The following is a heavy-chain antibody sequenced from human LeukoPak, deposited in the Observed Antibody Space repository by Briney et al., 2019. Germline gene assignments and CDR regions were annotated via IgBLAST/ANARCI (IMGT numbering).Heavy chain of an antibody. CDR1: GNSISSAYY. CDR2: ISHSGTT. Sequence: SETLSLTCAVSGNSISSAYYWAWIRQPPGKGLEWIGTISHSGTTYYNPSLKSRVAISVDTSKNQFSLTLSSVTAADTAVYYCAEDSSGYYDFDFWGQGTRVSVSS. J-gene: IGHJ4*02. CDR3: AEDSSGYYDFDF. D-gene: IGHD3-22*01. V-gene: IGHV4-38-2*01.